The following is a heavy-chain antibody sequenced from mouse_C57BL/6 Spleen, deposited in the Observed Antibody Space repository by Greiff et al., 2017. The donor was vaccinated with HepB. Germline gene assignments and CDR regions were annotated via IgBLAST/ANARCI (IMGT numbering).Heavy chain of an antibody. CDR1: GYSFTSYY. CDR2: IYPGSGNT. D-gene: IGHD1-1*01. Sequence: VQLQQSGPELVKPGASVKISCKASGYSFTSYYIHWVKQRPGQGLEWIGWIYPGSGNTKYNEKFKGKATLTADTSSSTAYMQLSSLTSEDSAVYDCANSFITTARFAYWGQGALVTVSA. CDR3: ANSFITTARFAY. V-gene: IGHV1-66*01. J-gene: IGHJ3*01.